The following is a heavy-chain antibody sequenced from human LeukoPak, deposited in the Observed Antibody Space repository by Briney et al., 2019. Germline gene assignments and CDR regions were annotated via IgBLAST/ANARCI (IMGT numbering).Heavy chain of an antibody. CDR2: ISYDGSNK. CDR1: GFTFSSYE. D-gene: IGHD1-7*01. Sequence: GGSLRLSCAASGFTFSSYEMNWVRQAPGKGLEWVAVISYDGSNKYYVDSVKGRFTISRDNSKNTLYLQMNSLRDDDTAVYYCVRGVGVSRFNYLDPWGQGTLVIVSS. J-gene: IGHJ5*02. V-gene: IGHV3-30*03. CDR3: VRGVGVSRFNYLDP.